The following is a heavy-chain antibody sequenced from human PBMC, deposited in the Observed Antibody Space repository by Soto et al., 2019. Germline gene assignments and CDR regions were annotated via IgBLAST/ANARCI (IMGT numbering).Heavy chain of an antibody. V-gene: IGHV1-8*01. D-gene: IGHD6-13*01. CDR2: MNPNSGNT. CDR3: ARITAVAAVKSLGY. J-gene: IGHJ4*02. Sequence: ASVKVSCKASGYTFTSYDINWVRQATGQGLECMGWMNPNSGNTGYAQKFQGRVTMTRNTSISTAYMELSSLRSEDTAVYYCARITAVAAVKSLGYWGQGTLVTVSS. CDR1: GYTFTSYD.